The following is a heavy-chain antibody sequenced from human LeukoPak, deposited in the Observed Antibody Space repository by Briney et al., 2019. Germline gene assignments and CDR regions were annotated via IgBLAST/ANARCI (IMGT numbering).Heavy chain of an antibody. J-gene: IGHJ6*02. CDR1: GGSFSGYY. Sequence: SETLSLTCAVYGGSFSGYYWSWIRQPPGKGLEWIGEINHSGSTNYNPSLKSRVTISVDMSKNQFSLKLSSVTAADTAVYYCARAPYYYDSSGYYLTFHYYGMDVWGQGTTVTVSS. CDR2: INHSGST. CDR3: ARAPYYYDSSGYYLTFHYYGMDV. V-gene: IGHV4-34*01. D-gene: IGHD3-22*01.